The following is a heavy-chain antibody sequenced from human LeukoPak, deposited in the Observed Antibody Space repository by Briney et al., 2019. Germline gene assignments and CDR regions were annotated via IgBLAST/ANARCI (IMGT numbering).Heavy chain of an antibody. CDR2: IYYSGST. Sequence: SETLSLTCTVSGGSISSYYWSWIRQPPGKGLEWIGYIYYSGSTNYNPSLKSRVTISVDTSKNQFSLKPSSVTAADTAVYYCARLANNYDFWSGYYGARWFDPWGQGTLVTVSS. CDR3: ARLANNYDFWSGYYGARWFDP. D-gene: IGHD3-3*01. V-gene: IGHV4-59*08. CDR1: GGSISSYY. J-gene: IGHJ5*02.